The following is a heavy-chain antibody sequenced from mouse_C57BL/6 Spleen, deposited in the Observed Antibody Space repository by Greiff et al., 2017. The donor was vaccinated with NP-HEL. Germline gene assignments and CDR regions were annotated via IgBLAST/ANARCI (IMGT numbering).Heavy chain of an antibody. CDR2: IYPGSGST. V-gene: IGHV1-55*01. CDR3: ARSPLYYAMDY. CDR1: GYTFTSYW. J-gene: IGHJ4*01. Sequence: VQVVESGAELVKPGASVKMSCKASGYTFTSYWITWVKQRPGQGLEWIGDIYPGSGSTNYNEKFKSKATLTVDTSSSTAYMQLSSLTSEDSAVYYCARSPLYYAMDYWGQGTSVTVSS.